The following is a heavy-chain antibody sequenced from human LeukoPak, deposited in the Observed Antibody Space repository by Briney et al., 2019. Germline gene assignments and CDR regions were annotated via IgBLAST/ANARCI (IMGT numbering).Heavy chain of an antibody. D-gene: IGHD3-3*01. Sequence: GGSLRLSCAASGFIFSSYGMHWVRQAPGKGLEWVAFIRYDGSNKYYADSVKGRLTISRDNSKNTLYLQMNSLRAEDTAVYYCAKERSRITNTPGRGWYFDLWGRGTLVTVSS. CDR2: IRYDGSNK. CDR3: AKERSRITNTPGRGWYFDL. CDR1: GFIFSSYG. J-gene: IGHJ2*01. V-gene: IGHV3-30*02.